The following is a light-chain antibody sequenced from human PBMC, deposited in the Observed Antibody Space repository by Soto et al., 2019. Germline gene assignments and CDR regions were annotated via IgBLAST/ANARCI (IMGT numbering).Light chain of an antibody. CDR3: QQRSNWPRT. J-gene: IGKJ2*01. Sequence: EIVLTQSPATLSLSPGERATLSCRASQSVSSYLAWYQQKPGQAPRLLIYDASNRATGIPARFSGSGSGTDVTLTMSRLAPEDFAVYYCQQRSNWPRTFGQGTKLEIK. CDR1: QSVSSY. CDR2: DAS. V-gene: IGKV3-11*01.